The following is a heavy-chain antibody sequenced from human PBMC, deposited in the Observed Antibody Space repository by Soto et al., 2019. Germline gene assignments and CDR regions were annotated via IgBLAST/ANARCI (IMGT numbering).Heavy chain of an antibody. CDR3: AKEDRAAVDF. CDR2: ISRDSNYI. V-gene: IGHV3-21*01. J-gene: IGHJ4*02. D-gene: IGHD3-10*01. CDR1: GFTFSAYS. Sequence: EVQLVESGGGLVKPGGSLRLSCAASGFTFSAYSVNWVRQAPGKGLEWVSSISRDSNYIYYADSVKGRFTISRDNAKNLLHLQMNSLRAEDTAVYYCAKEDRAAVDFWGQGTLVTVSS.